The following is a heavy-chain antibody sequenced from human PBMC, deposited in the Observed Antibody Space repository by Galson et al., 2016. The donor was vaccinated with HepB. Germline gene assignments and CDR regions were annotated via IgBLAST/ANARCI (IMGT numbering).Heavy chain of an antibody. Sequence: SVKVSCKASGYTFTGYSTHWVRQAPGQGLEWMGWINPNRGATKYVQRFQGRVTMTTDTSINTAYMELTRLQSDDTAVYYCARLDVLTGVDYWGQGTLVTVSS. D-gene: IGHD3-9*01. CDR3: ARLDVLTGVDY. J-gene: IGHJ4*02. CDR2: INPNRGAT. V-gene: IGHV1-2*02. CDR1: GYTFTGYS.